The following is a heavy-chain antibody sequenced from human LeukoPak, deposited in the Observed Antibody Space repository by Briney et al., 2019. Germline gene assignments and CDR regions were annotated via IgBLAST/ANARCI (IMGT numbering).Heavy chain of an antibody. Sequence: GGSLRLSCAASGFTFSSYWMSWVRQAPGKGLEWVANIKQDGREKYYVDSVKGRFTISRDNAKNSLYLQMNSLRAEDTAVYYSASLDCSGGSCYGWGQGTLVTVSS. CDR1: GFTFSSYW. V-gene: IGHV3-7*01. CDR2: IKQDGREK. J-gene: IGHJ4*02. D-gene: IGHD2-15*01. CDR3: ASLDCSGGSCYG.